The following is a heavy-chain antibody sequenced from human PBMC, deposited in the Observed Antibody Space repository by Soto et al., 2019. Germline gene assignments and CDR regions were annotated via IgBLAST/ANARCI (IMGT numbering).Heavy chain of an antibody. CDR1: GFNFGTSW. D-gene: IGHD3-10*01. CDR2: IKGDGSAK. V-gene: IGHV3-7*05. CDR3: ARDVSPGSSGWYFDAFDI. Sequence: EVQLVESGGGLVQPGGSLRLSCAASGFNFGTSWMTWVRQVPGKGREWVANIKGDGSAKSYLDSVRGRFTVSRDNAENSLFLQMNILRAEDTALYYCARDVSPGSSGWYFDAFDIWGQGTMVTVS. J-gene: IGHJ3*02.